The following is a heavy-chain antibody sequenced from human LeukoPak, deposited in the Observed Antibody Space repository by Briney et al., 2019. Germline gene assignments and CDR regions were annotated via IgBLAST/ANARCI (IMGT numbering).Heavy chain of an antibody. CDR1: GFTFSSHA. D-gene: IGHD3-3*01. V-gene: IGHV3-23*01. Sequence: PGGSLRLSCAASGFTFSSHAMSWVRQAPGKGPEWVSAISGSGGNTYYADSAKRRFTISRDNSKNTLYLQMNSLRTEDTAVYYCAKDYDFWSGYPYYFDYWGQGTLVTVSS. J-gene: IGHJ4*02. CDR3: AKDYDFWSGYPYYFDY. CDR2: ISGSGGNT.